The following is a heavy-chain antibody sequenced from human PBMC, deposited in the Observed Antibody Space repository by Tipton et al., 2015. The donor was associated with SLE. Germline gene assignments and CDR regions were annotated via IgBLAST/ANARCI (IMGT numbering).Heavy chain of an antibody. CDR3: ARANYFDSSGYYFDS. V-gene: IGHV4-39*07. D-gene: IGHD3-22*01. J-gene: IGHJ4*02. CDR1: GGSISSSSYY. Sequence: LRLSCTVSGGSISSSSYYWGWIRQPPGNGLEWIGSIYYSGSTYYNPSLKNRFTISVDTSKNQFSLKLSSVTAADTAVYYCARANYFDSSGYYFDSWGQGTLVTVSS. CDR2: IYYSGST.